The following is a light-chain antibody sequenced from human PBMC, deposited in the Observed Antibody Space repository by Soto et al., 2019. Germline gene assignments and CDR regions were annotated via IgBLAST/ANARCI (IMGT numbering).Light chain of an antibody. V-gene: IGKV3-11*01. CDR1: QSVSRS. CDR2: DAS. J-gene: IGKJ4*01. CDR3: HQRADWPLT. Sequence: DIVLTQSPATLSLSPGERATLSCRASQSVSRSLAWYQQKPGQAPRLLIYDASNRATGIPARFSGSGSGADFTLIISSLEPEDSAVYYCHQRADWPLTFGGGTKVEIK.